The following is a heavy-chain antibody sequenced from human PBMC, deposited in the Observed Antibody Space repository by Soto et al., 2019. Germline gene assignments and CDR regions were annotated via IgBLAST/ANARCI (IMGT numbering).Heavy chain of an antibody. J-gene: IGHJ6*02. V-gene: IGHV4-39*01. CDR3: ARTPNDYGDYDRYYYGMDV. Sequence: PSETLSLTCTVSGGSISSSSYYWGWIRQPPGKGLEWIGSIYYSGSTYYNPSLKSRVTISVDTSKNQFSLKLSSVTAADTAVYYCARTPNDYGDYDRYYYGMDVWGQGTTVTVS. D-gene: IGHD4-17*01. CDR1: GGSISSSSYY. CDR2: IYYSGST.